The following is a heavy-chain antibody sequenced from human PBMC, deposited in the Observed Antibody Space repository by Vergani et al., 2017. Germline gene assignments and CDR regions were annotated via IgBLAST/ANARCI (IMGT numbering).Heavy chain of an antibody. CDR1: GDSISSGGYY. J-gene: IGHJ4*02. V-gene: IGHV4-31*03. CDR2: IYSTGST. CDR3: ARMGGYDEGDAFRIGYFDS. Sequence: QVQLQESGPGLVKPSQTLSLTCSVSGDSISSGGYYWNWIRQHPGKGLEWIGYIYSTGSTHHNPSLRRRINMSVDTSKTKFSLKLNSVTAADTAMYYCARMGGYDEGDAFRIGYFDSWGQGILVTVSS. D-gene: IGHD3-22*01.